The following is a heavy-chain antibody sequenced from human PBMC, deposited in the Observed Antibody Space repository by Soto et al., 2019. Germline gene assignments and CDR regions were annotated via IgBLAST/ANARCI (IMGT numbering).Heavy chain of an antibody. Sequence: EVQLVESGGGLVKPGGSLRLSCAASGITLDSAWINWVRQAPGKGLEWVAQAKRKAAGGAIDYAAPGKGRFIISRDDSKNMAYLQMNSLKIEDTALYYCTTGYGSDWYGWGQGTLVTVSS. D-gene: IGHD6-19*01. CDR3: TTGYGSDWYG. CDR2: AKRKAAGGAI. J-gene: IGHJ4*02. V-gene: IGHV3-15*01. CDR1: GITLDSAW.